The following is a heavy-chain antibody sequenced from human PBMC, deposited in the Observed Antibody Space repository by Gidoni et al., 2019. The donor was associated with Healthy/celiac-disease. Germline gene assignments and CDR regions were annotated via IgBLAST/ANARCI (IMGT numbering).Heavy chain of an antibody. CDR2: IAYSGST. Sequence: QLQLQESGPGLVKPSETLSLTCTVSGGSISSRRYYWGWIRQPPGKGLEWIWRIAYSGSTYYNPSLKSRCTISVDTSKNQFSLKLSSLTAADTAVYYCARGRVAVAGTWDYWGQGTLVTVSS. V-gene: IGHV4-39*01. CDR3: ARGRVAVAGTWDY. CDR1: GGSISSRRYY. J-gene: IGHJ4*02. D-gene: IGHD6-19*01.